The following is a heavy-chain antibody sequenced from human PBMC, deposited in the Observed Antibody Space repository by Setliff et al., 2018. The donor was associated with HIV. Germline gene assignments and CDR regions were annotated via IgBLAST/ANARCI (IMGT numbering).Heavy chain of an antibody. D-gene: IGHD3-22*01. Sequence: SETLSLTCLVFGYSISDGHRWGWIRQSPGKGPQWIGSIYNNGDTYYNPSLKSRVTISIDTTKNRFSLKVTSVTAADTAVYYCARERGITMIVVVILDAFDIWGQGTMVTVSS. CDR3: ARERGITMIVVVILDAFDI. J-gene: IGHJ3*02. CDR2: IYNNGDT. CDR1: GYSISDGHR. V-gene: IGHV4-38-2*02.